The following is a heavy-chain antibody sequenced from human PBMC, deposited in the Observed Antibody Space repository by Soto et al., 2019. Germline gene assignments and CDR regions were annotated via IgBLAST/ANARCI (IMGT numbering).Heavy chain of an antibody. CDR3: AKVGEPYYYYYYMDV. CDR2: ISYDGSNK. J-gene: IGHJ6*03. CDR1: GFTFSSYG. V-gene: IGHV3-30*18. D-gene: IGHD1-26*01. Sequence: QVQLVESGGGVVQPGRSLRLSCAASGFTFSSYGMHWVRQAPGKGLEWVAVISYDGSNKYYADSVKGRFTISRDNSKNTLYLQMNSLRAEDTAVYYCAKVGEPYYYYYYMDVWGKGTTVTVSS.